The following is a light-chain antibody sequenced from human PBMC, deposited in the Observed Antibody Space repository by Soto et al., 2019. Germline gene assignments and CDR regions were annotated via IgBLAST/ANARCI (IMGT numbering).Light chain of an antibody. Sequence: DIVMTQSPDSLTVSLGERATINCKSSQRLLYSFNNKNYLAWYQQKPGQPPKLLIHWASNREFGVPDRISGSGSGTDFTLTISSLQTEDVAVYYCQQYYETPWTFGKGTKVEIK. J-gene: IGKJ1*01. CDR1: QRLLYSFNNKNY. V-gene: IGKV4-1*01. CDR3: QQYYETPWT. CDR2: WAS.